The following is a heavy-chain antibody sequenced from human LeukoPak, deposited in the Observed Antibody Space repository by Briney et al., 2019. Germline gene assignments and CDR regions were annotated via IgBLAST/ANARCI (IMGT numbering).Heavy chain of an antibody. D-gene: IGHD6-13*01. CDR2: IYSGGST. Sequence: GGSLRLSCAASGFTVSSNYMSWVRQAPGKGLEWVSVIYSGGSTYYADSVKGRFTISRDNSKNSLYLQMNSLRAEDTAVYYCARELSSSPLASWFDPWGQGTLVTVSS. CDR3: ARELSSSPLASWFDP. V-gene: IGHV3-53*01. CDR1: GFTVSSNY. J-gene: IGHJ5*02.